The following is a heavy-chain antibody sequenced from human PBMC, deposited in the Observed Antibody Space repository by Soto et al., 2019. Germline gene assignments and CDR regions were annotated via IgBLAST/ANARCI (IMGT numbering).Heavy chain of an antibody. V-gene: IGHV4-34*01. CDR2: INHSGST. Sequence: PSETLSLTCAVYGGSFSGYYWSWIRQPPGKGLEWIGEINHSGSTNYNPSLKSRVTISVDTSKNQFSLKLSSVTAADTAVYYCARVVDCSSTTCYSNYYYGMDVWGQGTTVTVSS. CDR1: GGSFSGYY. D-gene: IGHD2-2*01. CDR3: ARVVDCSSTTCYSNYYYGMDV. J-gene: IGHJ6*02.